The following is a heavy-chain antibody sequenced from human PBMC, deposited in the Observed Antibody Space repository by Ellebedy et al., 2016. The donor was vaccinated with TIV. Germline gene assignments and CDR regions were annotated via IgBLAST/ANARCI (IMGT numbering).Heavy chain of an antibody. CDR2: ISSSSYI. V-gene: IGHV3-69-1*01. CDR1: GFTFSNAW. J-gene: IGHJ4*02. Sequence: GESLKISCAASGFTFSNAWMSWVRQAPGKGLEWVSSISSSSYIYYADSVKGRFTISRDNAKNSLYLQMNSLRAEDTAVYYCAREERYGASDYWGQGTLVTVSS. CDR3: AREERYGASDY. D-gene: IGHD4/OR15-4a*01.